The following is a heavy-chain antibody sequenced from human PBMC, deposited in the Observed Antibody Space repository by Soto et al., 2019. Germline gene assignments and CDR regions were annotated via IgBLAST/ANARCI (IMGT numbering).Heavy chain of an antibody. V-gene: IGHV3-9*01. CDR3: ASRGSYFQFDF. CDR2: ITWNSASV. Sequence: GGSLRLSCAASGFTFDDYAMHWVRQAPGEGLEWVSGITWNSASVVYADSVKGRFTISRDNAKNSLYLQMNSLRTEDTAFYYCASRGSYFQFDFWGQGTLVTVSS. CDR1: GFTFDDYA. D-gene: IGHD1-26*01. J-gene: IGHJ4*02.